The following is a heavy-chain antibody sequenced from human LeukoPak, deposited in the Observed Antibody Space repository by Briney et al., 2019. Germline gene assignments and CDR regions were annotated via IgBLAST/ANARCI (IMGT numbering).Heavy chain of an antibody. V-gene: IGHV3-33*01. CDR1: GFTFSSYG. D-gene: IGHD2/OR15-2a*01. Sequence: GRSLRLSCAASGFTFSSYGMHWVRQAPGKGLEWVAVIWYDGSNKYYTDSVKGRLTISRDNSKNTLYLQMNSLRAEDTAIYYCAREGPRGNSQFDYWGQGTLVTVSS. CDR2: IWYDGSNK. J-gene: IGHJ4*02. CDR3: AREGPRGNSQFDY.